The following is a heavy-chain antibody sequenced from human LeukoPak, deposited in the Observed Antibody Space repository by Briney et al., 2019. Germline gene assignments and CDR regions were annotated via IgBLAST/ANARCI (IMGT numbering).Heavy chain of an antibody. D-gene: IGHD1-26*01. CDR3: ARDGGYHNGGY. CDR1: GYTFTSYA. CDR2: INAGNGNT. J-gene: IGHJ4*02. Sequence: ASVKVSCKASGYTFTSYAMHWVRQAPGQRLEWMGWINAGNGNTKYSQKFQGRVTITRDASASTAYMELSSLRSEDTAVYYCARDGGYHNGGYWGQGTLVTVSS. V-gene: IGHV1-3*01.